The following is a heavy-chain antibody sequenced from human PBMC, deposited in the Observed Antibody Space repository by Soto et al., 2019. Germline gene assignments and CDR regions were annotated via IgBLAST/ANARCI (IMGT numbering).Heavy chain of an antibody. V-gene: IGHV4-34*01. CDR2: INHSGST. D-gene: IGHD6-6*01. CDR3: AKAPGSSYWFDP. Sequence: PSETLSLTCAVYGGSFSGYYWSWIRQPPGKGLEWIGEINHSGSTNYNPSLKSRVTISVDTSKNQFSLKLSSVTAADTAVYYCAKAPGSSYWFDPWGQGTLVTVSS. J-gene: IGHJ5*02. CDR1: GGSFSGYY.